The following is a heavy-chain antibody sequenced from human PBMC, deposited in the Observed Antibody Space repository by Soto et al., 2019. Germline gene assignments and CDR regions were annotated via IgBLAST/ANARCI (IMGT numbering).Heavy chain of an antibody. CDR3: AKVNSIVGDGDHDY. CDR1: GFTFTTYA. J-gene: IGHJ4*02. Sequence: EVQLLESGGGLVQPGGSLRLSCAASGFTFTTYAMSWVRQPPGKGLEWVSGISSSGDIPYYADSVKGRFTTSRDQSKKTVYLQMNSLRAEDTALYYCAKVNSIVGDGDHDYWGQGTLVSVSS. V-gene: IGHV3-23*01. D-gene: IGHD4-17*01. CDR2: ISSSGDIP.